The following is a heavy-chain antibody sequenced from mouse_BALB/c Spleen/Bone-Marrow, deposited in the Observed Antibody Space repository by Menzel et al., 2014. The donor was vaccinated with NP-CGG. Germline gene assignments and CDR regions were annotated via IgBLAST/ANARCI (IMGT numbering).Heavy chain of an antibody. CDR2: INPDSNTI. D-gene: IGHD1-1*01. Sequence: EVMLVESGGGLVQPGGSLKLSCAASGFDFSRYWMSWVRQAPGKGLQWIGEINPDSNTINYTPSLKDKFIISRDNAKNTLYLQMSKVRSEDTALYYCARLVYYGGFAYWGQGTLVTVSA. CDR1: GFDFSRYW. J-gene: IGHJ3*01. V-gene: IGHV4-1*02. CDR3: ARLVYYGGFAY.